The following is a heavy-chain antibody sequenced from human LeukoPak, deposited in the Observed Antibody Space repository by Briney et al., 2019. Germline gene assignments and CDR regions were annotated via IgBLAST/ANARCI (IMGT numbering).Heavy chain of an antibody. CDR1: GFTLRTYW. D-gene: IGHD3-16*01. V-gene: IGHV3-7*03. Sequence: PGGSLRLSYAASGFTLRTYWMSWVRQAPGKGLEWVASIKRDGSEKYYVDSVKGRFTISRDNAKNSLYLQMNSLRAEDTALYYCARDRLGAMLFFDSWGQGTLVTVSS. CDR2: IKRDGSEK. J-gene: IGHJ4*02. CDR3: ARDRLGAMLFFDS.